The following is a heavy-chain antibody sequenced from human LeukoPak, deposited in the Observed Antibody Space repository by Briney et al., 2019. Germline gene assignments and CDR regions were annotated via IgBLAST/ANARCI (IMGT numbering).Heavy chain of an antibody. CDR1: GGTVSSGRYY. J-gene: IGHJ1*01. CDR2: IYYSGST. V-gene: IGHV4-61*01. Sequence: TSETLSLTCTVSGGTVSSGRYYWSWIRQPPGKGLEWIGYIYYSGSTNYNPSLKSRVTISVDTSKNQFSLKLSSVTAADTAVYYCARAERRNGYIRYFQLWGQGTLVTVSS. D-gene: IGHD5-24*01. CDR3: ARAERRNGYIRYFQL.